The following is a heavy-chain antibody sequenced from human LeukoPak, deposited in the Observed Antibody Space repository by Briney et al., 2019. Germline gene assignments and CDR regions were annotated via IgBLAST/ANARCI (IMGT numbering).Heavy chain of an antibody. V-gene: IGHV3-74*01. CDR3: ASEGLRVGALSHDY. Sequence: GGSLRLSCAASGFTFSSYWMHWVRQAPGKGLVWVSRINSDGSSTSYADSVKGRFTISRDNAKNTLYLQMNSLRAEDTAVYYCASEGLRVGALSHDYWGQGTLVTVSS. CDR2: INSDGSST. D-gene: IGHD3-16*02. CDR1: GFTFSSYW. J-gene: IGHJ4*02.